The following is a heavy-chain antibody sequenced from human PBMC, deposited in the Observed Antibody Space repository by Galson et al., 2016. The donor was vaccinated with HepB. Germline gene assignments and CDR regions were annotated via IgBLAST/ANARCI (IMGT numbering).Heavy chain of an antibody. CDR2: ISGSGGRT. Sequence: SLRLSCAVSAGTCKNYAMNWVRQAPGKGLEWVASISGSGGRTSYEDSVRGRFTISRDNSKNTLFLRMNSVGVEDTAVYFCAKSGFFGELDKWGQGTGVVVSS. CDR1: AGTCKNYA. D-gene: IGHD3-10*01. CDR3: AKSGFFGELDK. J-gene: IGHJ4*02. V-gene: IGHV3-23*01.